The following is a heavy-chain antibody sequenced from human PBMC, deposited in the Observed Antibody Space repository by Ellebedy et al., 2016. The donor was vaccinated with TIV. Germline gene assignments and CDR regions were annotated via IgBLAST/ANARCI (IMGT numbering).Heavy chain of an antibody. D-gene: IGHD3-9*01. CDR3: ARVILTGLKRPYYFDY. Sequence: ASVKVSXKASGYTFTSYGISWVRQAPGQGLEWMGWISAYNGNTNYAQKLQGRVTMTTDTSTSTAYMELRSLRSDDTAVYYCARVILTGLKRPYYFDYWGQGTLVTVSS. CDR2: ISAYNGNT. CDR1: GYTFTSYG. V-gene: IGHV1-18*04. J-gene: IGHJ4*02.